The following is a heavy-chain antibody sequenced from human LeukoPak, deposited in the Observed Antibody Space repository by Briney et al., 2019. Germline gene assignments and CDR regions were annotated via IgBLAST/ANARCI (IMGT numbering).Heavy chain of an antibody. CDR3: ARERIAATGTGWFDP. D-gene: IGHD6-13*01. V-gene: IGHV3-30*01. Sequence: GGSLRLSCAASGFTFSSYAILWVRQAPGKGLYWLAVISYDGNTKYYADSVKGRFTISRDNSKRTLYLQMDSLRLEDTAVYYCARERIAATGTGWFDPWGQGTLVTVSS. CDR2: ISYDGNTK. CDR1: GFTFSSYA. J-gene: IGHJ5*02.